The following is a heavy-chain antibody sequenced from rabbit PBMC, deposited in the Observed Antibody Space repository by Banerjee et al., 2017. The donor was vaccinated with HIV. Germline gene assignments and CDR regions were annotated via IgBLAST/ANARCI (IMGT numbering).Heavy chain of an antibody. CDR1: GFDFSSYY. D-gene: IGHD4-1*01. Sequence: QEQLKETGGGLVQPGGSLTLSCKASGFDFSSYYMNWVRQAPGEGLEYIGTISTGGRAYYASWVNGRFTISKTSSTTVTLQMTSLTAADTATYFCARDLAGVIGWNFNLWGPGTLVTVS. CDR2: ISTGGRA. V-gene: IGHV1S17*01. CDR3: ARDLAGVIGWNFNL. J-gene: IGHJ4*01.